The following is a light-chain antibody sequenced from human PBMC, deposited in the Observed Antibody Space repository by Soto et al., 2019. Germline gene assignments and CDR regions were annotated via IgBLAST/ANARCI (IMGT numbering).Light chain of an antibody. CDR1: TGPVTSGHY. V-gene: IGLV7-46*01. Sequence: QAVVTQEPSVTVSSGGTVTLTCDSSTGPVTSGHYPYWFQQKPGQAPTTLIFDTDKRHSWTPARFSGALLGGKAALTLSGAQPDDEAEYYCLLSYHGGPYVFGTGTKVTVL. J-gene: IGLJ1*01. CDR3: LLSYHGGPYV. CDR2: DTD.